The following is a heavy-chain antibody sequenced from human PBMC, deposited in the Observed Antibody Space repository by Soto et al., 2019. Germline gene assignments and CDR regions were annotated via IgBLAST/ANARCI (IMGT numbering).Heavy chain of an antibody. CDR3: ARGRGGSSSRYYYGMDV. CDR1: GGTFSSYA. V-gene: IGHV1-69*13. Sequence: ASVKVSCKASGGTFSSYAISWVRQAPGQGLEWMGGIIPIFGTANYAQKFQGRVTITADESTSTAYMELSSLRSEDTAVYYCARGRGGSSSRYYYGMDVWGQGTTVTVSS. D-gene: IGHD1-26*01. CDR2: IIPIFGTA. J-gene: IGHJ6*02.